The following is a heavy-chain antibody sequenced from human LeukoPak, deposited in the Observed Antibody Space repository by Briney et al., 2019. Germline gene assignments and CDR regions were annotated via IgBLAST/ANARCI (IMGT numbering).Heavy chain of an antibody. Sequence: GGSLRLPCAASGFTFSSYGMNWVRQAPGKGLEWVSGISGSGGTTYYADSVKGRFTISRDNSKNSLSLQVSSLRAEDTAVYYCAKTNGYYSDWGEGTLVTVSS. CDR2: ISGSGGTT. D-gene: IGHD3-22*01. CDR1: GFTFSSYG. CDR3: AKTNGYYSD. V-gene: IGHV3-23*01. J-gene: IGHJ4*02.